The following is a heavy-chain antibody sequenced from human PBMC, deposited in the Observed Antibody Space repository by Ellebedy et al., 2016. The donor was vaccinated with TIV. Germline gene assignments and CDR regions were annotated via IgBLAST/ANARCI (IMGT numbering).Heavy chain of an antibody. J-gene: IGHJ4*02. D-gene: IGHD5-18*01. CDR2: IYSGWAT. CDR3: ARKYIYGFD. V-gene: IGHV3-66*01. CDR1: GFTVSSNY. Sequence: GESLKTSCAASGFTVSSNYMSWVRQAPGKGLEWVSVIYSGWATSYADSVKGRFTISRDNSKNTLYLQMNSLRVEDTDVYYCARKYIYGFDWGQGTLVTVSS.